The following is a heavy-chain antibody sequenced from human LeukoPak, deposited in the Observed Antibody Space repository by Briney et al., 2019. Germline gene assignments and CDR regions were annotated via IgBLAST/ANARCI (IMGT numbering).Heavy chain of an antibody. CDR2: INHSGST. CDR1: GGSFSGYY. Sequence: SETLSLTCAVYGGSFSGYYWSWIRQPPGKGLGWIGEINHSGSTNYNPSLKSRVTISVDTSKNQFSLKLSSVTAADTAVYYCARVSHGYGGNPLDYWGQGTLVTVSS. J-gene: IGHJ4*02. D-gene: IGHD4-23*01. CDR3: ARVSHGYGGNPLDY. V-gene: IGHV4-34*01.